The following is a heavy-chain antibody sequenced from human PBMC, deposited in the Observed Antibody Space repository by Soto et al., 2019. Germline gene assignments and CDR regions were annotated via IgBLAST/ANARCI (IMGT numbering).Heavy chain of an antibody. Sequence: SETLSLTCAVSSGSISSSNWWSWVRQPPGKGLEWIGEIYHSGSTNYNPSLKSRVTISVDKSKNQFSLKLSSVTAADTAVYYCARDRMVVAARYYYMDFWGKGTTVTVSS. CDR3: ARDRMVVAARYYYMDF. V-gene: IGHV4-4*02. D-gene: IGHD6-6*01. J-gene: IGHJ6*03. CDR1: SGSISSSNW. CDR2: IYHSGST.